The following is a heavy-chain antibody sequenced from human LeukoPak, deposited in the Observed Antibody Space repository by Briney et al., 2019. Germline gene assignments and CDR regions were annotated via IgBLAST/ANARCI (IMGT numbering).Heavy chain of an antibody. CDR3: ARAQYGSGTYYYAFDI. D-gene: IGHD3-10*01. CDR1: GFTVSSNY. J-gene: IGHJ3*02. CDR2: IYSGGST. V-gene: IGHV3-66*01. Sequence: GGSLRLSCAASGFTVSSNYMSWVRQAPGKGLEWVSVIYSGGSTYYADSVKGRFTISRDNSKNTLYLQMNSLRAEDTAVYYCARAQYGSGTYYYAFDIWGQGTMVTVSS.